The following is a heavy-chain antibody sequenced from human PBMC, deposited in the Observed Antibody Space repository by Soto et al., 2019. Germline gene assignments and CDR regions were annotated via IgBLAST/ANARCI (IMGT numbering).Heavy chain of an antibody. Sequence: GGSLRLSCAASGFTFSSYGMHWVRQAPGKGLEWVAVIWYDGSNKHYADSVKGRFTISRDNSKNTLYLQMNSLRAEDTAVYYCAKDSRRILYCSSTSCSPNFDYWSQGTLVTVSS. D-gene: IGHD2-2*01. CDR2: IWYDGSNK. J-gene: IGHJ4*02. CDR3: AKDSRRILYCSSTSCSPNFDY. V-gene: IGHV3-33*06. CDR1: GFTFSSYG.